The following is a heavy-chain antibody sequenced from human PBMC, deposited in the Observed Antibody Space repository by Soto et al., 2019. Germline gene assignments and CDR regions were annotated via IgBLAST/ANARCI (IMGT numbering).Heavy chain of an antibody. CDR1: GFTFRSFW. J-gene: IGHJ4*02. Sequence: GGSLRLSCAASGFTFRSFWMHWVRQAPGKGLVWVSRINSDGTNTHYADSVKGRFTISRDNAKDTLHLQMNSLRAEDTAVYYCARGFVPNGVGLDYWGQGTLVTVSS. V-gene: IGHV3-74*01. CDR3: ARGFVPNGVGLDY. D-gene: IGHD2-8*01. CDR2: INSDGTNT.